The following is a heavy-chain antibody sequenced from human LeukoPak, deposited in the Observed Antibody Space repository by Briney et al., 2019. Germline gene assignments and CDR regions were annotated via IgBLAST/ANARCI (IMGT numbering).Heavy chain of an antibody. CDR2: LSRGGATT. CDR3: AKHLGSHSFLFYYMDV. CDR1: GFNFNMFA. D-gene: IGHD2-21*01. Sequence: GGSLRLSCTGSGFNFNMFAMNWVRQAPGQGLEWVSGLSRGGATTNYADSVKGRFTTSRDNSKDTLYLQMDNLRADDTAVYYCAKHLGSHSFLFYYMDVWGTGTSVIVSS. V-gene: IGHV3-23*01. J-gene: IGHJ6*03.